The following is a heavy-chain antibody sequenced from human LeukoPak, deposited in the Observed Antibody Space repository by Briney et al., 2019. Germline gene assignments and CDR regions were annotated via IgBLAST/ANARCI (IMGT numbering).Heavy chain of an antibody. D-gene: IGHD3-22*01. V-gene: IGHV3-7*01. J-gene: IGHJ3*01. Sequence: GGSLRLSCEASGFTFRSFWMSWVRQAPGKGLECVANIKQDGSEKDYVDSVKGRFSISRDNAKNSLYLQTNSLRAEDTAVYYCAKDNYYYDSSGYPSAWGQGTMVTVSS. CDR3: AKDNYYYDSSGYPSA. CDR1: GFTFRSFW. CDR2: IKQDGSEK.